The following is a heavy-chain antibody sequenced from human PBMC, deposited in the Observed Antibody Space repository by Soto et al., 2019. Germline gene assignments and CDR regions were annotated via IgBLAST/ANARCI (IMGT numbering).Heavy chain of an antibody. CDR2: INAGNGNT. CDR1: GYTFTSYA. J-gene: IGHJ6*02. D-gene: IGHD3-10*01. V-gene: IGHV1-3*01. CDR3: ASSRITMVPYGMDV. Sequence: GASVKVSCKASGYTFTSYAMHWVRQAPGQRLEWMGWINAGNGNTKYSQKFQGRVTITRDTSASTAYMELSSLRSEDMAVYYCASSRITMVPYGMDVWGQGTTVTVSS.